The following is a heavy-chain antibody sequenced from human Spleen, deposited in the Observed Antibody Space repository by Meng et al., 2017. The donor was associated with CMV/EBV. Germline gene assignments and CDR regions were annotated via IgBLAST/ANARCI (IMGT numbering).Heavy chain of an antibody. CDR3: ARGSYSSSSFDY. Sequence: SETLSLTCTASGGSISSSSYYWGWIRQPPGKGLEWIGSIYYSGSTYYNPSLKSRVTISVDTSKNQFSLKLSSVTAADTAVYYCARGSYSSSSFDYWGQGTLVTVSS. V-gene: IGHV4-39*07. CDR2: IYYSGST. D-gene: IGHD6-6*01. J-gene: IGHJ4*02. CDR1: GGSISSSSYY.